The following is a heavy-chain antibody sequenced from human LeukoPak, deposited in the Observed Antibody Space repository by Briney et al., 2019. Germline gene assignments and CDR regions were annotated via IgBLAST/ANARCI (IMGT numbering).Heavy chain of an antibody. J-gene: IGHJ6*03. CDR2: INHSGST. D-gene: IGHD6-6*01. CDR3: ARRNRVAARLVSYYYYMDV. Sequence: PSETLSLTCAVYGGSFSGYYWSWIRQPPGKELEWIGEINHSGSTNYNPSLKSRVTISVDTSKNQFSLKLSSVTAADTAVYYCARRNRVAARLVSYYYYMDVWGKGTTVTVSS. V-gene: IGHV4-34*01. CDR1: GGSFSGYY.